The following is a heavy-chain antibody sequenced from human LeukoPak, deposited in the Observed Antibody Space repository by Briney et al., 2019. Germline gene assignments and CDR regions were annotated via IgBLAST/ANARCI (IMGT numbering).Heavy chain of an antibody. CDR2: IYYSGST. V-gene: IGHV4-39*02. Sequence: SETLSLTCTVSGGSISSSSYYWGWLRQPPGKGLEWIGSIYYSGSTYYNPSLKSRVTISVDTSKNQFSLKLSSVTAADTAVYYCARDRYSGSSRLVYFQHWGQGTLVTVSS. J-gene: IGHJ1*01. CDR1: GGSISSSSYY. CDR3: ARDRYSGSSRLVYFQH. D-gene: IGHD1-26*01.